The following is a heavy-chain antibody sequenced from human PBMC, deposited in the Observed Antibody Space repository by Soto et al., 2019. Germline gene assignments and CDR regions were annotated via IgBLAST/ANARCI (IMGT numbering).Heavy chain of an antibody. V-gene: IGHV4-31*03. CDR1: GGSISSGGYY. D-gene: IGHD3-3*01. CDR2: IYYSGST. J-gene: IGHJ3*02. Sequence: QVQLQESGPGLVKPSQTLSLTCTVSGGSISSGGYYWSWIRQHPGKGLEWIGYIYYSGSTYYNPSVKRRLNISVDTPKNQFSLKLSSVTAADTAVYYCARDQRNERITNFGVVMDAFDIWGQGTIVTVSS. CDR3: ARDQRNERITNFGVVMDAFDI.